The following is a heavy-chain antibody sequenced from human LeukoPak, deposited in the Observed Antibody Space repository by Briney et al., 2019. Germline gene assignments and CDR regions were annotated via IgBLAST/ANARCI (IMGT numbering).Heavy chain of an antibody. Sequence: SETLSLTCAVYGGSFSGYYWSWIRQPPGKGLEWIGEINHSGSTNYNPSLKSRVTISVDTSKNQFSLNLSSVTAADTAVYYCARDRRMFDPWGQGTLVTVSS. CDR3: ARDRRMFDP. V-gene: IGHV4-34*01. CDR2: INHSGST. CDR1: GGSFSGYY. J-gene: IGHJ5*02.